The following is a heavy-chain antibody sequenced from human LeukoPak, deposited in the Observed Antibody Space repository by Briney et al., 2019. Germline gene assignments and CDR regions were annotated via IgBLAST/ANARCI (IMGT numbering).Heavy chain of an antibody. CDR3: ARDASGRSLDLIDY. D-gene: IGHD1-26*01. CDR2: IYSGAAT. Sequence: PGGSLRLSCAASEFTVSRNYMSWVRQAPGKGLEWVSFIYSGAATFYADSVKGRFTISGHNSKNTLFLQMNSLRVEDTAVFYCARDASGRSLDLIDYWGQGTLVTVSS. CDR1: EFTVSRNY. V-gene: IGHV3-53*01. J-gene: IGHJ4*02.